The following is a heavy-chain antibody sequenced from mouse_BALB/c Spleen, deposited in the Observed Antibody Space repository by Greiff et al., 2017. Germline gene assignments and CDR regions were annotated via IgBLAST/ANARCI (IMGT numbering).Heavy chain of an antibody. CDR3: TREPDYYGSSPFDY. V-gene: IGHV5-6-4*01. CDR2: ISSGGSYT. J-gene: IGHJ2*01. Sequence: EVQRVESGGGLVKPGGSLKLSCAASGFTFSSYTMSWVRQTPEKRLEWVATISSGGSYTYYPDSVKGRFTISRDNAKNTLYLQMSSLKSEDTAMYYCTREPDYYGSSPFDYWGQGTTLTVSS. CDR1: GFTFSSYT. D-gene: IGHD1-1*01.